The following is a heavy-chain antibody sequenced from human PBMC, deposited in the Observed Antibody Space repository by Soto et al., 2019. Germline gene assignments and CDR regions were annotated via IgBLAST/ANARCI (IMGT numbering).Heavy chain of an antibody. CDR1: GFTLNNYG. D-gene: IGHD2-15*01. CDR2: MWYDGLRQ. J-gene: IGHJ4*02. CDR3: VKESTPPFFDS. Sequence: GGSLRLSCVGSGFTLNNYGVHWVRQAPGKGLEWVALMWYDGLRQTYLDSVRGRFTVSRDSSTNTIYLQMNSLRVEDTGNYFCVKESTPPFFDSRGQGTPVTVSS. V-gene: IGHV3-33*03.